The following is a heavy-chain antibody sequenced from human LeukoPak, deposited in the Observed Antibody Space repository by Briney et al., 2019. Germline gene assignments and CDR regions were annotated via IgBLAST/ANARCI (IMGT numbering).Heavy chain of an antibody. V-gene: IGHV3-23*01. J-gene: IGHJ4*02. Sequence: PGGSLRLSCAASGFTFSSYAMSWVRQAPGKGLEWVSAISGSGGSTYYADSVKGRFTISRDNSKNTLYLQMNSLRAEDTAVYYCAKDPRGGYSRSYFDYWGQGTLVTVSS. CDR1: GFTFSSYA. D-gene: IGHD5-12*01. CDR2: ISGSGGST. CDR3: AKDPRGGYSRSYFDY.